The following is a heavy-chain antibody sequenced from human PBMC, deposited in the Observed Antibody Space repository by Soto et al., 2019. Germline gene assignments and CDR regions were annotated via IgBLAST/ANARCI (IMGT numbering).Heavy chain of an antibody. CDR2: ISHSGNT. CDR3: ARDRNNGLRPDAFDI. V-gene: IGHV4-38-2*02. D-gene: IGHD2-8*01. CDR1: DYSIGSGGY. J-gene: IGHJ3*02. Sequence: PSETLSLTCTVSDYSIGSGGYWGWIQQPPGKGLEWIGSISHSGNTNYNPSLKRRVTMSVDTSKNQFSLMLSSVIAEDTALYYCARDRNNGLRPDAFDIWGEGMMVTFS.